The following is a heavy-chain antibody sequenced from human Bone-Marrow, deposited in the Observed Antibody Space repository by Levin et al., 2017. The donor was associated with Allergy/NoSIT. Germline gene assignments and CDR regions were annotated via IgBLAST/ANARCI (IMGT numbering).Heavy chain of an antibody. CDR1: GGSFSGYY. J-gene: IGHJ4*02. CDR2: INHSGST. V-gene: IGHV4-34*01. Sequence: SQTLSLTCAVYGGSFSGYYWTWIRQPPGKGLEWIGTINHSGSTNYNPSLKNRVTIPVDTSKTQFSLKLSSVTAADTAVFFCARTGFDRPNFHFDYWGQGALVTVSS. CDR3: ARTGFDRPNFHFDY. D-gene: IGHD1-14*01.